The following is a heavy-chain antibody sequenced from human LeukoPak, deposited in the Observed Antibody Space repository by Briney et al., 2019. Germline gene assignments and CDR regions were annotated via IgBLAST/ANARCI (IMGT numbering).Heavy chain of an antibody. J-gene: IGHJ4*02. V-gene: IGHV3-30*02. CDR1: GFTFSSHG. D-gene: IGHD2-21*02. Sequence: PGGSLRLSCAASGFTFSSHGMHWVRQAPGKGLECVAFMRYDENNKYYADSVKGRFTISRDNSKNTLYLQMNSLRAEDTAVYYCAKDWRAYCGGDCYSYFDYWGQGTLVTVSS. CDR2: MRYDENNK. CDR3: AKDWRAYCGGDCYSYFDY.